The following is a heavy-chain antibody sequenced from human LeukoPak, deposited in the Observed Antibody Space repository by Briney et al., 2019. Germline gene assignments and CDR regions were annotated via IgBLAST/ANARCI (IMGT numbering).Heavy chain of an antibody. CDR1: GFTFSSYG. D-gene: IGHD6-13*01. CDR3: ARAAAGTGGFDY. V-gene: IGHV3-33*01. Sequence: GGSLRLSCAASGFTFSSYGMHWVRQAPGKGLEWVAVIWYDGSNKYYADSVKGRFTISRDNSKNTLYLQMNSLRAEDTAVYYCARAAAGTGGFDYWGQGTLVTVSS. J-gene: IGHJ4*02. CDR2: IWYDGSNK.